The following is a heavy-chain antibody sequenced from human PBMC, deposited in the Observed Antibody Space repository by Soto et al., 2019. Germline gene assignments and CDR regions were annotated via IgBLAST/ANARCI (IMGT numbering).Heavy chain of an antibody. Sequence: PGGSLRLSCAAAGFTFNNYGIHWVRQDPGKGLEWVVVVSHDGRNTYYADSVKGRFTISRDSSKNTVSLEMTSLRAEDTAVYYCAKGGRQWLVTSDFNYWGQGALVTVSS. CDR2: VSHDGRNT. D-gene: IGHD6-19*01. CDR1: GFTFNNYG. V-gene: IGHV3-30*18. J-gene: IGHJ4*02. CDR3: AKGGRQWLVTSDFNY.